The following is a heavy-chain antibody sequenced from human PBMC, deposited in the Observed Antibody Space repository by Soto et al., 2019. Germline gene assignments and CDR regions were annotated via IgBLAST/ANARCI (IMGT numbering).Heavy chain of an antibody. V-gene: IGHV4-4*02. Sequence: SETLSLTCAVSGGSISSSNWWSWVRQPPGKGLEWIGEIYHSGSTNYNPSLKIRVTISVDKSKNQFSLKLSSVTAADTAVYYCARVRIAVAAFDYWGQGTLVTVSS. D-gene: IGHD6-19*01. CDR1: GGSISSSNW. J-gene: IGHJ4*02. CDR2: IYHSGST. CDR3: ARVRIAVAAFDY.